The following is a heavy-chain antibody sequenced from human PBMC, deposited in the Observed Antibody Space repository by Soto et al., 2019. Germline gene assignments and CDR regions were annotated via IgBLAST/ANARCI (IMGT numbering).Heavy chain of an antibody. CDR1: GFSLTTSGVG. D-gene: IGHD6-6*01. CDR3: AHRLYASSDDAFDI. V-gene: IGHV2-5*02. J-gene: IGHJ3*02. CDR2: IYWDDEK. Sequence: QITLKESGPTLLKPTQTLTLTCTFSGFSLTTSGVGVGCIRQPPGKALELLALIYWDDEKRYSPSLQSRLTITKDTSKNQVDLTVTNMNPADTGTYDCAHRLYASSDDAFDIWGQGTMVYVSS.